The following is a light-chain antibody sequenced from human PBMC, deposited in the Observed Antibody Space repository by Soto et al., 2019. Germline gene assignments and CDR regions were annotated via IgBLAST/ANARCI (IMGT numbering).Light chain of an antibody. Sequence: QSALTQPASVSGSPGQSITISCSGTSSDVGSYDHVAWYQQFPGKTPKLTIYEVSNRPSGVSSRFSGSKSGNTASLTISGLQAEDEADYYCCLYVGATTYVFGTGTKLTVL. CDR2: EVS. J-gene: IGLJ1*01. V-gene: IGLV2-23*02. CDR3: CLYVGATTYV. CDR1: SSDVGSYDH.